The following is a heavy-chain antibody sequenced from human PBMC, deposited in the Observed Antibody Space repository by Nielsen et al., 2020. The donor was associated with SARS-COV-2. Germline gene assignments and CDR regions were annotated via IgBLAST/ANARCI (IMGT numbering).Heavy chain of an antibody. Sequence: GESLKISCAASGFTFDDYGMSWVRQAPGKGLEWVSGINWNGGSTGYADSVKGRFTISRDNAKNSLYLQMNSLRAEDTALYYCANLPLGHSSGYEYFQHWGQGTLVTVSS. J-gene: IGHJ1*01. D-gene: IGHD3-22*01. CDR3: ANLPLGHSSGYEYFQH. CDR1: GFTFDDYG. CDR2: INWNGGST. V-gene: IGHV3-20*04.